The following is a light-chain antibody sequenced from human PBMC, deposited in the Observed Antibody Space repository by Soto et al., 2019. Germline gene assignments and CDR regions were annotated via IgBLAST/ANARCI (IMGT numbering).Light chain of an antibody. CDR1: QSVGGSS. Sequence: LTQSPGTLSLSPGERATVSCRASQSVGGSSLAWYQQRPGQAPRLLIYDTSKRATGIPDRFSGSGSGTDFTLTISRLEPEDFAVYYCQQYQNSPRTFGQGTKVDIK. J-gene: IGKJ1*01. CDR2: DTS. CDR3: QQYQNSPRT. V-gene: IGKV3-20*01.